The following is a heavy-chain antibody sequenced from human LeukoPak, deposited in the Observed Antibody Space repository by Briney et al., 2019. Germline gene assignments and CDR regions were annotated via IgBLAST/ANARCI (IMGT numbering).Heavy chain of an antibody. CDR2: IWYDGSNK. J-gene: IGHJ1*01. CDR1: GFTFSSYG. D-gene: IGHD6-13*01. CDR3: ARDIAAAAPEYFQH. V-gene: IGHV3-33*01. Sequence: GGSLRLSCAASGFTFSSYGMHWVRQAPGKGLEWVAVIWYDGSNKYYADSVKGRFTISRDNSKNTLYLQMNSLRAEDTAVYYCARDIAAAAPEYFQHWGQGTLVTVSS.